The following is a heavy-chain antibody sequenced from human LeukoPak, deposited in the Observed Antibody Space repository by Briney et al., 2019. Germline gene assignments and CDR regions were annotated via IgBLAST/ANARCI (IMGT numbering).Heavy chain of an antibody. CDR2: ISGSGGSP. V-gene: IGHV3-23*01. CDR3: AKVSRDSHGYFDY. CDR1: GFTFSSYA. Sequence: GGSLRLSCAASGFTFSSYAMSWVRQPPGKGLEWVSTISGSGGSPFYADSVKGRFTISRDNSKNTLYLQMNSLRADDTAIYYCAKVSRDSHGYFDYWGQGTLVTVSS. D-gene: IGHD5-18*01. J-gene: IGHJ4*02.